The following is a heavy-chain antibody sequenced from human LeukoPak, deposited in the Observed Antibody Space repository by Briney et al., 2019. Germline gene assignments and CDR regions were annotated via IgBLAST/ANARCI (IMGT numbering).Heavy chain of an antibody. D-gene: IGHD3-9*01. CDR3: ARVHYDILTGYYVFFDY. Sequence: ASAKVSCKASGYTFTGYYMHWVRQAPGQGLEWMGWINPNSGGTNYAQKFQGRVTMTRDTSISTAYMELSRLRSDDTAVYYCARVHYDILTGYYVFFDYWGQGTLVTVSS. CDR1: GYTFTGYY. V-gene: IGHV1-2*02. CDR2: INPNSGGT. J-gene: IGHJ4*02.